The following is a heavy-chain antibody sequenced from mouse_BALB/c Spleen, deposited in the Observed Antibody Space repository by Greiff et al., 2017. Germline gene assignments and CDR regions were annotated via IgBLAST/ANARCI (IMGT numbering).Heavy chain of an antibody. J-gene: IGHJ3*01. Sequence: EVQVVESGGDLVKPGGSLKLSCAASGFTFSSYGMSWVRQTPDKRLEWVATISSGGSYTYYPDSVKGRFTISRDNAKNTLYLQMSSLKSEDTAMYYCARHGQIITTVVAPFAYWGQGTLVTVSA. CDR1: GFTFSSYG. V-gene: IGHV5-6*01. CDR2: ISSGGSYT. CDR3: ARHGQIITTVVAPFAY. D-gene: IGHD1-1*01.